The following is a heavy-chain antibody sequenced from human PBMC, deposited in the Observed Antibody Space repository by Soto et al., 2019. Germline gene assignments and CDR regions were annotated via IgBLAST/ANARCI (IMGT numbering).Heavy chain of an antibody. V-gene: IGHV3-15*07. D-gene: IGHD2-21*02. CDR2: IKSKTDGGTT. J-gene: IGHJ6*02. CDR3: TTDPAYCVGDCSRYHYYGMDV. CDR1: GFTFSNAW. Sequence: GGSLRLSCAASGFTFSNAWMNWVRQAPGKGLEWVGRIKSKTDGGTTDYAAPVKGRFTISRDDSKNTLYLQMNSLKTEDTAVYYCTTDPAYCVGDCSRYHYYGMDVWGQGTTVTVSS.